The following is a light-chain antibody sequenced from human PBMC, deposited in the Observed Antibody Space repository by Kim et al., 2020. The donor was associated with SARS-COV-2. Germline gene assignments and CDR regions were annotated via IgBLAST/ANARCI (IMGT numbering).Light chain of an antibody. CDR3: AAWDDSLNGWV. CDR1: SSNIGSNI. Sequence: QSVLTQPPSASGTPGQRVTISCSGSSSNIGSNIVNWYQQLPGRAPKLLIYTNNRRPSGVPDRFSGPKSGTSASLAISGLQSEDEADYYCAAWDDSLNGWVFGGGTQLTVL. J-gene: IGLJ3*02. V-gene: IGLV1-44*01. CDR2: TNN.